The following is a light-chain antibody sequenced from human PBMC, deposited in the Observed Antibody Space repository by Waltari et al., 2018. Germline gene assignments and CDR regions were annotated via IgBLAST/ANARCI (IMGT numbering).Light chain of an antibody. CDR3: SSYTTSSTVV. J-gene: IGLJ2*01. CDR1: SSDVGSYNY. CDR2: DVS. V-gene: IGLV2-14*03. Sequence: QSALTQPASVSGSPGQSITISCTGTSSDVGSYNYVSWYQHHPGKAPKLMICDVSNRPSGVSNRFSGSKSGNPASLTISGLKAEDEADYYCSSYTTSSTVVFGGGTKLTVL.